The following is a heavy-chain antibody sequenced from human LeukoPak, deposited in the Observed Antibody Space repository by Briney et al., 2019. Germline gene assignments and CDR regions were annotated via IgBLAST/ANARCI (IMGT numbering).Heavy chain of an antibody. V-gene: IGHV3-7*01. CDR3: ARDQPYYFDY. CDR2: IKEDESEK. Sequence: PGGSLRLSCAASGFTFSSYWMSWDRQAPGKGLEWVANIKEDESEKYYVDSVKGRFTISRDNAQNSLNLQMNSLRAEDTAVYYCARDQPYYFDYWGQGTLVTVSS. CDR1: GFTFSSYW. J-gene: IGHJ4*02.